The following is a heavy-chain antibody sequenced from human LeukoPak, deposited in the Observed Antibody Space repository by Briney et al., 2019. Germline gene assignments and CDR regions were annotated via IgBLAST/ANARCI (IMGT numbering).Heavy chain of an antibody. CDR1: GFTFSSYA. D-gene: IGHD6-13*01. CDR2: ISYDGSNK. V-gene: IGHV3-30-3*01. CDR3: ARDRAAAGYFDY. Sequence: PGGSLRLSCAASGFTFSSYAMHWVRQAPGKGLEWVAVISYDGSNKYYADSVKGRFTISRDNSKNTLYLQMNSLRAEGTAVYYCARDRAAAGYFDYWGQGTLVTVSS. J-gene: IGHJ4*02.